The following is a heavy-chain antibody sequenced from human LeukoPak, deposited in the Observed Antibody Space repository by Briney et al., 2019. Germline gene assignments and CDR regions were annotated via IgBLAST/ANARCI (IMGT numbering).Heavy chain of an antibody. CDR2: LNPNSGDT. J-gene: IGHJ4*02. Sequence: ASVKVSCKASGYTFTGFYMHWVRQAPGQGLEWVGRLNPNSGDTHYAQTFRGRLTMTGDTSISTAYMELSTLRSDDTAVYYCAIISPADKNWGQGTLVTVSS. CDR3: AIISPADKN. V-gene: IGHV1-2*06. D-gene: IGHD2-2*01. CDR1: GYTFTGFY.